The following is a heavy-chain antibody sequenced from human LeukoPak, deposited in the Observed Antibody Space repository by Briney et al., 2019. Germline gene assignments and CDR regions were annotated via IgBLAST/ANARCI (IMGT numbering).Heavy chain of an antibody. Sequence: GGSLRLSCAASGFTFSSYAMHWVRQAPGKGLEYVSAISSNGGSTYYANSVKGRFTISRDNSKNTLYLQMGSLRAEDMAVYYCARAEYYYGSGSPPYDYWGQGTLVTVSS. CDR2: ISSNGGST. V-gene: IGHV3-64*01. J-gene: IGHJ4*02. D-gene: IGHD3-10*01. CDR1: GFTFSSYA. CDR3: ARAEYYYGSGSPPYDY.